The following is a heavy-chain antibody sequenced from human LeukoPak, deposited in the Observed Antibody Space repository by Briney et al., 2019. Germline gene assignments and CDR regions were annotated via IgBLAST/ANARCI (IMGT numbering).Heavy chain of an antibody. CDR1: GFTFSTYG. CDR2: IRHDGTYK. Sequence: GGSLRLSCAASGFTFSTYGMHWVRQAPGKGLEWVAFIRHDGTYKYYADSLKGRFTISRDNSKNTLYLQMNSLRAEDTAVYYCARRAGAYSHPYDYWGQGTLVTVSS. J-gene: IGHJ4*02. V-gene: IGHV3-30*02. CDR3: ARRAGAYSHPYDY. D-gene: IGHD4/OR15-4a*01.